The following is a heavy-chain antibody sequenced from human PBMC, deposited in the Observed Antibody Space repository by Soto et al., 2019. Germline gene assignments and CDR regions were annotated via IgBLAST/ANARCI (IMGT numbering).Heavy chain of an antibody. J-gene: IGHJ6*02. V-gene: IGHV4-59*08. CDR3: ARHPQINYRGLDV. CDR1: SSSITGYY. D-gene: IGHD3-16*02. Sequence: SETLSLTGTVSSSSITGYYWSWVRQPPGKGLEWIGYIYYSGSTNYNPSLKSRVTISVDTSKNYFSLKLSSATAADTAVYYCARHPQINYRGLDVWGQGTTVT. CDR2: IYYSGST.